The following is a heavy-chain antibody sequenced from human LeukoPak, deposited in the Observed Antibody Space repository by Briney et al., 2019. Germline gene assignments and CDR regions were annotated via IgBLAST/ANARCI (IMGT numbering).Heavy chain of an antibody. Sequence: GGSLRLSCAASGFTFSSYGMHWVRQAPGKGLEWVAFIRYDGSNKYYADSVKGRFTISRDNSKNTLYLQMNSLRAEDTAVYYCAKGLRDFDWLLHWGQGTLVTVSS. CDR3: AKGLRDFDWLLH. J-gene: IGHJ4*02. V-gene: IGHV3-30*02. CDR2: IRYDGSNK. D-gene: IGHD3-9*01. CDR1: GFTFSSYG.